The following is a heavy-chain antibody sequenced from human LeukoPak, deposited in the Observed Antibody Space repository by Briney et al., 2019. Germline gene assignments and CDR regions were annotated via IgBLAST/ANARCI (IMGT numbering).Heavy chain of an antibody. V-gene: IGHV4-34*01. CDR2: INHSGST. D-gene: IGHD3-16*01. J-gene: IGHJ5*02. CDR1: GGSFSGYY. CDR3: ARGQGGLDP. Sequence: SETLSLTCAVYGGSFSGYYWSWIRQPPGKGLEWIGEINHSGSTNYNPSLKSRVTISVDTSKNQFSLKLSSVTAADTAVYYCARGQGGLDPWGQGTLVTVSS.